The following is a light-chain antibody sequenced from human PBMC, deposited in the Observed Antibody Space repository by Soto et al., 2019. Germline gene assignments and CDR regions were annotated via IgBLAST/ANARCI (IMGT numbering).Light chain of an antibody. V-gene: IGKV3-20*01. CDR3: QQYGSSIT. Sequence: EIVMSQSPATLSVSPGERATLSCRASHSVSSNLAWYQQKAGQAPRLLIYGASSRATGIPDRFSGSGSGTDFTLTISRLEPEDFAVYYCQQYGSSITFGQGTRLEIK. CDR1: HSVSSN. J-gene: IGKJ5*01. CDR2: GAS.